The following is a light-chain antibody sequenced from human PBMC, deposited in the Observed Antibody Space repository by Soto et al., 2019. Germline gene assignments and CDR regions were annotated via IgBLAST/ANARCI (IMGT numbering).Light chain of an antibody. V-gene: IGKV1-5*03. Sequence: DIPMTQSPSTLSASVGDRVTITCRASHNVNNWLAWYQQKPGKAPKFLIYHSSTLESGVPSRFRGSGSGTEFTLTISGLQPDDLATYYFHQYDSSPWPFGPGPKGEV. CDR1: HNVNNW. J-gene: IGKJ1*01. CDR2: HSS. CDR3: HQYDSSPWP.